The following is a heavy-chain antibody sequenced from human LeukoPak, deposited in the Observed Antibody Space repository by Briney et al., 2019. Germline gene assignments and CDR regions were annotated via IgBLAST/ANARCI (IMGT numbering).Heavy chain of an antibody. D-gene: IGHD2-2*02. J-gene: IGHJ5*02. CDR1: GFTFSSYA. CDR3: AKCVVPAAIIQNWFDP. CDR2: ISGSGGST. V-gene: IGHV3-23*01. Sequence: GGSLRLSCVASGFTFSSYAMSWVRQAPGKGLEWVTAISGSGGSTYYADSVKGRFTISRDNSKNTLYLQMNSLRAEDTAVYYCAKCVVPAAIIQNWFDPWGQGTLVTVSS.